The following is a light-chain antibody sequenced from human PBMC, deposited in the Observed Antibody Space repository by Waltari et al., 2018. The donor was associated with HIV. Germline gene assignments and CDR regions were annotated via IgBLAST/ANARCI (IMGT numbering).Light chain of an antibody. J-gene: IGKJ1*01. CDR3: QQYYSTPWT. CDR1: QSVSSN. CDR2: DAS. V-gene: IGKV3-11*01. Sequence: EIVLTQSPATLSLSPGERATLSCRASQSVSSNLAWYQQKPGQAPRLLIYDASNRATGIPGRFSGSGSGTDFTLTISSLQAEDVALYYCQQYYSTPWTFGQGTKVEIK.